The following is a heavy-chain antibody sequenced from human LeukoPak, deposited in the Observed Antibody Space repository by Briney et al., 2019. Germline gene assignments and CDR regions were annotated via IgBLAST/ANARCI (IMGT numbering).Heavy chain of an antibody. Sequence: PGGSLRLSCAASGFTFDDYGMSWVRQAPGKGLDWVSVFNWNGGSTGYADSVKGRFTISRDNAKNSLYLQMNSLRAEDTALYHCARGQGWSGYLDDAFDIWGQGTMVTVSS. J-gene: IGHJ3*02. CDR1: GFTFDDYG. D-gene: IGHD3-3*01. V-gene: IGHV3-20*01. CDR2: FNWNGGST. CDR3: ARGQGWSGYLDDAFDI.